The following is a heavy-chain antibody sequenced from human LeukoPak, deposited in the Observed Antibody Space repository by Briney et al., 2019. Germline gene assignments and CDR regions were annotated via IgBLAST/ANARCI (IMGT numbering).Heavy chain of an antibody. Sequence: TGGSLRLSCAASGFTFSSYAMSWVRQAPGKGLEWVSAISGSGGSTYYADSVKGRFTISRDNSKNTLYLQMNSLRAEDTAVYYCARETRLMGYSSGLGFNYWGQGTLVTVSS. CDR1: GFTFSSYA. V-gene: IGHV3-23*01. CDR3: ARETRLMGYSSGLGFNY. CDR2: ISGSGGST. J-gene: IGHJ4*02. D-gene: IGHD6-19*01.